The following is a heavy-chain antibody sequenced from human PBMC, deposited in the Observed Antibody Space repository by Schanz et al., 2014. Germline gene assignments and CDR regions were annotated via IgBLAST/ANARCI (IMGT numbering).Heavy chain of an antibody. D-gene: IGHD3-9*01. Sequence: QVQLVQSGPEVEKPGASVKVSCKTSGYTFTDYPINWVRQAPGRRLEWMGWINTASGNTRYSEAFQGRVTMTTDTSTSTAYMELRSLRSDDTAVYYCARVQDDILTGSEYYYGMDVWGQGTTVTVSS. J-gene: IGHJ6*02. CDR3: ARVQDDILTGSEYYYGMDV. CDR1: GYTFTDYP. CDR2: INTASGNT. V-gene: IGHV1-3*04.